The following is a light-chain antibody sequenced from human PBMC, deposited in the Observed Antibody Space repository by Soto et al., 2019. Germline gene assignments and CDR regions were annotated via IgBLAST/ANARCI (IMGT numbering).Light chain of an antibody. V-gene: IGLV2-23*01. J-gene: IGLJ3*02. CDR2: EGS. Sequence: QSVLTQPASVSGSPGQSITISCTGTSSDVGSYNLVSWYQQHPGKAPKLRIYEGSKRPSGVSNRFSGSKSGNTASLTISGLQAEDEADYYCCSYAGSNSWVFGGGTKLTVL. CDR3: CSYAGSNSWV. CDR1: SSDVGSYNL.